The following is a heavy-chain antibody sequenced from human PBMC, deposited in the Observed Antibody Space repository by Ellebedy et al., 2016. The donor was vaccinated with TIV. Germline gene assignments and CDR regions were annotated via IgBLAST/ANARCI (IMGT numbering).Heavy chain of an antibody. CDR1: GYTFTSYA. CDR3: AREGYCSGGSCSPYYYYGMDV. J-gene: IGHJ6*02. CDR2: IIPIFGTA. V-gene: IGHV1-69*13. D-gene: IGHD2-15*01. Sequence: SVKVSXXASGYTFTSYAMHWVRQAPGQELEWMGGIIPIFGTANYAQKFQGRVTITADESTSTAYMELSSLRSEDTAVYYCAREGYCSGGSCSPYYYYGMDVWGQGTTVTVSS.